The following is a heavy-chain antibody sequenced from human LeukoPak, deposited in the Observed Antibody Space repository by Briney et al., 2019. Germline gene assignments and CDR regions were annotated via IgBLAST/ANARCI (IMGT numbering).Heavy chain of an antibody. D-gene: IGHD3-22*01. Sequence: SSETLSLTCTVSGGSISSSNYYWSWIRQPAGTALEWIGRIYTSGTITYNPSLKSRVTMSVDTSKNQFSLKLSSVTAADTAVYYCAIRPGGSYYDSSGHSPGYFDYWGQGTLVTVSS. CDR3: AIRPGGSYYDSSGHSPGYFDY. CDR2: IYTSGTI. J-gene: IGHJ4*02. CDR1: GGSISSSNYY. V-gene: IGHV4-61*02.